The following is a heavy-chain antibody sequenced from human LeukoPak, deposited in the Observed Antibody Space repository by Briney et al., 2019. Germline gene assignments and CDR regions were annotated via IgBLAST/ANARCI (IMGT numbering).Heavy chain of an antibody. Sequence: GGSLRLSCAASGFTFSSYAMSWVRQAPGKGLEWVSTISGSGGSTYYADSVKGRFTISRDNSKNTLYLQMNSLRAEDTALYYCAKAYCSSTSCRWFDPWGQGTLVTVSS. CDR1: GFTFSSYA. J-gene: IGHJ5*02. D-gene: IGHD2-2*01. CDR2: ISGSGGST. CDR3: AKAYCSSTSCRWFDP. V-gene: IGHV3-23*01.